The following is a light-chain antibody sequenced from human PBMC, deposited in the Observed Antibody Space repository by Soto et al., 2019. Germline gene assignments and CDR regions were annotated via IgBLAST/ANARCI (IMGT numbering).Light chain of an antibody. CDR2: GAS. Sequence: EIVLTQSPGTLSLSPGEGATLSCRASQGVSNNYLAWYQQKPGQAPRLLIYGASTRATCIPARFSGSVSGTEFTPTISSLQSEDFAVYYCQQYNNWPWTFGQGTKVDIK. CDR3: QQYNNWPWT. J-gene: IGKJ1*01. V-gene: IGKV3-15*01. CDR1: QGVSNN.